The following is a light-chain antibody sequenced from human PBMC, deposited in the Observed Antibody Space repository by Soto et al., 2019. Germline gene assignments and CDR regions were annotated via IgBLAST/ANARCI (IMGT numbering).Light chain of an antibody. CDR1: SSDVGGYNY. V-gene: IGLV2-14*01. CDR2: EVS. Sequence: QSALTQPASVSGSPGQSITISCTGTSSDVGGYNYVSWYQQHPGKAPKLMIYEVSNRPSGVSNRFSGSKSGNTASLTISGLQAEDEAASYCSSYTSSSTVVFGGGTKLTVL. CDR3: SSYTSSSTVV. J-gene: IGLJ2*01.